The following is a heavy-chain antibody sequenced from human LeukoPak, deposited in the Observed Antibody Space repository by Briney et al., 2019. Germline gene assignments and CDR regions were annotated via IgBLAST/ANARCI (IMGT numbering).Heavy chain of an antibody. D-gene: IGHD4-23*01. CDR1: GGSISSSSGNC. CDR3: ARNGGNSDFDY. V-gene: IGHV4-4*02. J-gene: IGHJ4*02. Sequence: SETLSLTCAVSGGSISSSSGNCWTWVRQPPGKGLEWIGEIYHSGSTNYNPSLKSRVTMLLDKSKNQFSLRLSSVTAADTAVYYCARNGGNSDFDYWGQGTLVTVSS. CDR2: IYHSGST.